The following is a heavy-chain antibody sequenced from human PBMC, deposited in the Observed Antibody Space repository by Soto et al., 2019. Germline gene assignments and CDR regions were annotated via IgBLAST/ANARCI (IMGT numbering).Heavy chain of an antibody. CDR2: INADYGNT. Sequence: QAQLVQSGAEVRKPGASVKVSCKASGYTFYSHSISWVRQAPGQGLEWMGRINADYGNTQYAQKFRGRVTMTTDTSTTTVYMELTNLRSDETAVYYWARWRQGDYYYGMDGWGQGTTFTVSS. V-gene: IGHV1-18*01. CDR1: GYTFYSHS. CDR3: ARWRQGDYYYGMDG. J-gene: IGHJ6*02. D-gene: IGHD5-18*01.